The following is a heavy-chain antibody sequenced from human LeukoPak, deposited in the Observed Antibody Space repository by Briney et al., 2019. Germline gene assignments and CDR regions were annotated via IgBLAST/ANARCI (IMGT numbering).Heavy chain of an antibody. CDR3: ARSVGATPLDY. D-gene: IGHD1-26*01. Sequence: PGESLKISCKGSGYSFSSCWIGWVRQMPGKGLEWMGIIYPSDSATTYSPSFQGQVTISADKSISTAYLQWSSLKASDTAVYHCARSVGATPLDYWGQGTLVTVSS. CDR2: IYPSDSAT. J-gene: IGHJ4*02. V-gene: IGHV5-51*01. CDR1: GYSFSSCW.